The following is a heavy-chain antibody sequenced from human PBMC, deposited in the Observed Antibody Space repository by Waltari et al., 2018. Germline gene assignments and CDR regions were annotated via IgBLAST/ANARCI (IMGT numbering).Heavy chain of an antibody. Sequence: QVQLVQSGAEVKKPGASVKVSCTASGYTFTSYDINWVRQATGQGLEWMGWMNPNSGNTGYAQKVQGRGTMTRNTSISTAYMERGSLRSEDTAVYYCARGWFGALPHFDYWGQGTLVTVSS. CDR3: ARGWFGALPHFDY. D-gene: IGHD3-10*01. J-gene: IGHJ4*02. CDR1: GYTFTSYD. V-gene: IGHV1-8*01. CDR2: MNPNSGNT.